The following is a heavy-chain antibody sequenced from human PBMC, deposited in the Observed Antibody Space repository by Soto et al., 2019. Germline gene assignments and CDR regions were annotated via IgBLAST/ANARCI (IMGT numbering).Heavy chain of an antibody. CDR1: GYIFSDYG. V-gene: IGHV1-18*01. CDR3: ARPVTSPDHLDI. D-gene: IGHD4-4*01. J-gene: IGHJ3*02. Sequence: ASVKVSCKSSGYIFSDYGITWVRQAPGQGLEWMGWNSAYNGNTDYAQKFQDRLTLATDTSTSTAYMELRSLRSDDTALYYCARPVTSPDHLDIWGQGTMVTVS. CDR2: NSAYNGNT.